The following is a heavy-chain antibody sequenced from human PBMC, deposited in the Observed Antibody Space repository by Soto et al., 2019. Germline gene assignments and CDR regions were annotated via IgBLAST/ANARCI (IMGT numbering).Heavy chain of an antibody. Sequence: EVQLVESGGGLVQPGGSLRLSCAASGFTFSNYWMSWVRQAPGKGLEWAANIKQDGSEKYYVDSVKGRFTISRDNAKNSLYLQMNSLRAEDTAVYYCARDRAVGALDYWGQGTLVTVSS. CDR1: GFTFSNYW. CDR3: ARDRAVGALDY. V-gene: IGHV3-7*05. J-gene: IGHJ4*02. D-gene: IGHD1-26*01. CDR2: IKQDGSEK.